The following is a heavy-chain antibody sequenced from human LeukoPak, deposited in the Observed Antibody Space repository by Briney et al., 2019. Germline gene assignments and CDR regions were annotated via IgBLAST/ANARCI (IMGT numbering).Heavy chain of an antibody. D-gene: IGHD1-7*01. CDR1: GGSFSGYY. V-gene: IGHV4-34*01. Sequence: SETLSLTCAVYGGSFSGYYWSWIRQPPGNGLEWIGEINHSGSTNYNPSLKSRVTISVDTSKNQFSLKLSSVTAADTAMYYCARGLRFITGTTKLNPIDPWGQGTLVTVSS. J-gene: IGHJ5*02. CDR3: ARGLRFITGTTKLNPIDP. CDR2: INHSGST.